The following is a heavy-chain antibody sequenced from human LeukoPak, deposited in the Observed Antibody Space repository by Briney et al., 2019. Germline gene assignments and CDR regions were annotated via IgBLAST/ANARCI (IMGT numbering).Heavy chain of an antibody. CDR2: ISGCGVMT. Sequence: PGGSLRLSCAASGFNFSDYVMTWVRQAPGKGLEWVATISGCGVMTYYADSLKGRFTVSRDNSKNTLDLQMDSRRFDDTAVYYCVKSSPPPFRYWGQGTLVTVSS. CDR3: VKSSPPPFRY. J-gene: IGHJ4*02. CDR1: GFNFSDYV. V-gene: IGHV3-23*01.